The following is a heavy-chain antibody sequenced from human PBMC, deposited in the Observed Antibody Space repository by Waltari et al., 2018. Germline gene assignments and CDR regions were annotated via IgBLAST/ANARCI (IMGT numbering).Heavy chain of an antibody. J-gene: IGHJ4*02. CDR1: GFTFSNYW. Sequence: EVQLVESGGGLVQPGGSLRLSCAASGFTFSNYWMTWVRQAPGKVLERVANIKQDGSAKYYVDSVKGRFTISRDNARNSLFLQMDSLRAEDTAVYYCARLAVWVAQEDFWGQGTLVTVSS. V-gene: IGHV3-7*01. CDR2: IKQDGSAK. CDR3: ARLAVWVAQEDF. D-gene: IGHD1-26*01.